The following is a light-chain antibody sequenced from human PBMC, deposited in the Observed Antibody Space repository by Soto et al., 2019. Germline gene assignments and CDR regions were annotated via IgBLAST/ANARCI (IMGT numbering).Light chain of an antibody. Sequence: DIVMTQSPDSLAVSLGERATINCKSSQSVLYSSNNKNYLAWYQQKPGQPPKLLIYWASTRESGVPDRFSGSGSGTDFTLTISSLQAEDVAVHHCQQYYSAPYTFGQGTKLEIK. CDR2: WAS. CDR1: QSVLYSSNNKNY. J-gene: IGKJ2*01. CDR3: QQYYSAPYT. V-gene: IGKV4-1*01.